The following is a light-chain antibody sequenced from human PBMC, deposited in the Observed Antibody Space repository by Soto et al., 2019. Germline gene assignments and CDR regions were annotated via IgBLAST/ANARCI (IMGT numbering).Light chain of an antibody. Sequence: EIVLTQSPGTLALSPGEGATLSCRASQSVSKYLAWYQQKPGQAPRLLIYGASSRATGIPDSFSGSRSGTYFTLTISRLEPEDFAVYYCQQYGGSPQTFGQGTKVEIK. CDR1: QSVSKY. CDR2: GAS. CDR3: QQYGGSPQT. V-gene: IGKV3-20*01. J-gene: IGKJ1*01.